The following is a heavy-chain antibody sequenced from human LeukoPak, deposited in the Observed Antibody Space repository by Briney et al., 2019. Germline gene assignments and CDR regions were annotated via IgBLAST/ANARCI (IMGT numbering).Heavy chain of an antibody. CDR2: IYYSGST. J-gene: IGHJ4*02. CDR1: GGSISSGGYY. CDR3: ARFIVVVPAAIRRYYFDY. V-gene: IGHV4-31*03. Sequence: PSQTLSLTCTVSGGSISSGGYYWSWIRQHPGKGLEWIGYIYYSGSTYYNPSLKSRVTISVDTSKNQFSLKLSSVTAADTAVYYCARFIVVVPAAIRRYYFDYWGQGTLVTLSS. D-gene: IGHD2-2*02.